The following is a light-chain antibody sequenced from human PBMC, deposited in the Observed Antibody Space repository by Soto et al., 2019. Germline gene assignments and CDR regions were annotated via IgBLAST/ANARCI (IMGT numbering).Light chain of an antibody. J-gene: IGKJ1*01. CDR1: QSLEYTDGNTY. V-gene: IGKV2-30*01. CDR2: KVS. CDR3: MQGKHWPPT. Sequence: DVVLTQSPLSLPVTPGQSASISCRSTQSLEYTDGNTYLNWFQQRPGQSPRRLFYKVSHRDSGVPDRFSGSGSDPAFTLTLSRVEPEDVGIYYCMQGKHWPPTFGQGTRVEL.